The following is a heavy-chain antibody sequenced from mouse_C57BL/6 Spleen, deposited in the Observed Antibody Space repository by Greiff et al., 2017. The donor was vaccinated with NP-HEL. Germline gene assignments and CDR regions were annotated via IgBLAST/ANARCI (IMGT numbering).Heavy chain of an antibody. Sequence: VQLQQSGAELVRPGASVTLSCKASGYTFTDYEMHWVKQTPVHGLEWIGAIDPETGGTAYNQKFKGKAILTADKSSSTAYMELRSLTSEDSAVYYCTRSYDGYYRFDYWGQGTTLTVSS. CDR3: TRSYDGYYRFDY. J-gene: IGHJ2*01. D-gene: IGHD2-3*01. CDR2: IDPETGGT. V-gene: IGHV1-15*01. CDR1: GYTFTDYE.